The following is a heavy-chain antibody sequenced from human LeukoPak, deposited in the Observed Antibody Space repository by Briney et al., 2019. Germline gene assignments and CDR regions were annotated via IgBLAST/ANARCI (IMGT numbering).Heavy chain of an antibody. CDR1: AYTFTDNY. Sequence: GASAKVSCKASAYTFTDNYIHWMRQAPGPGLERLGCIYAKTGATRNAQKFQGRVTMARDKSINTAYMDLYSLNADDTAVYYCARDACGSDSFETWGQGTMVTVSS. V-gene: IGHV1-2*02. CDR2: IYAKTGAT. CDR3: ARDACGSDSFET. J-gene: IGHJ3*02. D-gene: IGHD1-26*01.